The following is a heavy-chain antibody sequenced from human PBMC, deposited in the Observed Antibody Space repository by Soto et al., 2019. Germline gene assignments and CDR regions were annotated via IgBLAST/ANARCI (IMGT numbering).Heavy chain of an antibody. J-gene: IGHJ4*02. CDR1: GYSFTGYW. D-gene: IGHD3-22*01. CDR3: ARQIYYSDTGPTFQYYCDS. Sequence: PGASLKISCKGSGYSFTGYWTTWVRQKPGKGLEWMGRIDPSDSQTYYSPSFRGHVTISGTKSITTVFLQWSSLRAADTAMYYCARQIYYSDTGPTFQYYCDSWGQGTPVTVS. CDR2: IDPSDSQT. V-gene: IGHV5-10-1*01.